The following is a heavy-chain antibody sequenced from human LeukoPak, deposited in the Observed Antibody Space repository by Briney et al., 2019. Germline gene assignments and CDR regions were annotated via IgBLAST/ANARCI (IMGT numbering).Heavy chain of an antibody. V-gene: IGHV4-34*01. CDR1: GGSFSSYY. D-gene: IGHD7-27*01. Sequence: SETLSLTCAVYGGSFSSYYWNWIRQPPGKGLEWIGEINHSGSTNYNPSLKCRVTISVDTSKNQFSLKLISVTAADTAVYYRASRKLGNDYWGQGTLVTVSS. CDR2: INHSGST. CDR3: ASRKLGNDY. J-gene: IGHJ4*02.